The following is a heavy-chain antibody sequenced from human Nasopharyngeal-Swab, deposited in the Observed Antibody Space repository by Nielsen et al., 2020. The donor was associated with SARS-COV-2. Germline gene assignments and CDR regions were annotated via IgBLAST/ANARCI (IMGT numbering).Heavy chain of an antibody. Sequence: ASVKVSCKASGYTFTSNVMNWVRQAPGQGREYIGWISTKTGAPTYAQAFTGRFVISLDTSVSTTYLQISSLKADDTAVYYCARENQEYANIWIDYWGQGTQVTVSS. CDR1: GYTFTSNV. CDR3: ARENQEYANIWIDY. D-gene: IGHD1-1*01. J-gene: IGHJ4*02. V-gene: IGHV7-4-1*02. CDR2: ISTKTGAP.